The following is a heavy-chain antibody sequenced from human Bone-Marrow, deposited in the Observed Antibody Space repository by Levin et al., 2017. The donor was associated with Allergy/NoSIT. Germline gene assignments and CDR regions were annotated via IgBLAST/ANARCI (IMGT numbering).Heavy chain of an antibody. CDR2: ISWSGASI. J-gene: IGHJ4*02. Sequence: GGSLRLSCAASGFTFDDYAMHWVRQAPGKGLEWVSGISWSGASIGYADSVKGRFTISRDNAKNSLYLQMNSLRAEDTALYYCARGEFDDSSGHDPPLPDYWGQGTLVTVSS. CDR1: GFTFDDYA. V-gene: IGHV3-9*01. CDR3: ARGEFDDSSGHDPPLPDY. D-gene: IGHD3-22*01.